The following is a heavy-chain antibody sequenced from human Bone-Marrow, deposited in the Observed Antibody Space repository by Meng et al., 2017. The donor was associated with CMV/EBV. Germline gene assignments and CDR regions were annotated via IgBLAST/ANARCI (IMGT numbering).Heavy chain of an antibody. Sequence: KVSCKGSGYNFASYWIGWVRQMPGKGLEWMGIIYPGDSDTRYSPSFQGQVTISADKSISTAYLQWSSLKASDTAMYYCARSSSSAVYWGQGTLVTVSS. V-gene: IGHV5-51*01. CDR1: GYNFASYW. CDR3: ARSSSSAVY. CDR2: IYPGDSDT. D-gene: IGHD6-6*01. J-gene: IGHJ4*02.